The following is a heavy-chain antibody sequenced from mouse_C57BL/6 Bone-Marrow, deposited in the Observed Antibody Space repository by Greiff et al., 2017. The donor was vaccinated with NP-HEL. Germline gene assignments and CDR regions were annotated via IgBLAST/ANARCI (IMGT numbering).Heavy chain of an antibody. CDR1: GYTFTSYG. V-gene: IGHV1-81*01. CDR3: ARWDYDPEHY. D-gene: IGHD2-4*01. CDR2: IYPRSGNT. Sequence: VKLMESGAELARPGASVKLSCKASGYTFTSYGISWVKQRTGQGLEWIGEIYPRSGNTYYNEKFKGKATLTADKSSSTAYMELRSLTSEDSAVYFCARWDYDPEHYWGQGTTLTVSS. J-gene: IGHJ2*01.